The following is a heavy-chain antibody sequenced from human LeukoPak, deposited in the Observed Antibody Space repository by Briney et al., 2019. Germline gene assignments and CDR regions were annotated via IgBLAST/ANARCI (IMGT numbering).Heavy chain of an antibody. CDR1: GGTFSSYA. Sequence: ASVKVSCKASGGTFSSYAISWMRQAPGQGLEWVGIINPRGGSTTYGQKFQGRVTMTRDTSTSTVYMELSSLTSEDTAVYYCVRDDDRPDNGLDYWGQGTLVTVSS. CDR2: INPRGGST. V-gene: IGHV1-46*01. CDR3: VRDDDRPDNGLDY. J-gene: IGHJ4*02. D-gene: IGHD3-22*01.